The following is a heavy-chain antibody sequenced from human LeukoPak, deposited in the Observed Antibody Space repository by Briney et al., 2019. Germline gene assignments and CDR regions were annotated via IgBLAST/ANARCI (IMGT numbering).Heavy chain of an antibody. J-gene: IGHJ6*04. Sequence: GGSLRLSCAASGFTFDDYAMHWVRQAPGKGLEWVAGINWNSDSVGYVDSVKGRFTISRDNAKNSLYLQMNSLRAEDTALYYCAKDNNVGLRFFDWSLDVWGKGTTVTISS. CDR3: AKDNNVGLRFFDWSLDV. D-gene: IGHD3-9*01. CDR2: INWNSDSV. V-gene: IGHV3-9*01. CDR1: GFTFDDYA.